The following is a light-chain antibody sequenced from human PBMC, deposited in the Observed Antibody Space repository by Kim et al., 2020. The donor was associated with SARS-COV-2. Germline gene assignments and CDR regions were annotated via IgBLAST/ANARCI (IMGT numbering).Light chain of an antibody. V-gene: IGLV1-47*01. CDR3: ATWDGSLSGGV. CDR1: RSNIGSNS. CDR2: RNN. J-gene: IGLJ3*02. Sequence: QSVLTQPPSASATPGQRVTISCSGSRSNIGSNSVSWYQQLPGTAPKLLIYRNNQRPSGIPDRFSGSKSGTSASLAITGLRSGDEADYYCATWDGSLSGGVFGGGTQLTVL.